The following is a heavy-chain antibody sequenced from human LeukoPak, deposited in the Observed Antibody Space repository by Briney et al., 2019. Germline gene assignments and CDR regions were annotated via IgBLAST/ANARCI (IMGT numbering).Heavy chain of an antibody. J-gene: IGHJ3*01. CDR2: ISYDGGNK. V-gene: IGHV3-30*03. CDR3: ARDLFSMMVHDSFEL. D-gene: IGHD3-22*01. CDR1: GFTFDDYG. Sequence: GGSLRLSCAASGFTFDDYGMHGLRQAPGKGLEWVAVISYDGGNKYYADSVKGRFTISRDNSKNTLYLQMNSLRAEDTAVYYCARDLFSMMVHDSFELWGQGTMVTFSS.